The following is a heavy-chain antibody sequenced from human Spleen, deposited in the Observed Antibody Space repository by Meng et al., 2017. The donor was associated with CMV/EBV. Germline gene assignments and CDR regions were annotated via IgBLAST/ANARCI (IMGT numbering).Heavy chain of an antibody. J-gene: IGHJ4*02. CDR3: ARDVCGARDY. D-gene: IGHD3-16*01. CDR1: GFTFSDYY. CDR2: ISSSSSYT. V-gene: IGHV3-11*06. Sequence: QVEVVESGGGLVKPGGSLRLSCAASGFTFSDYYMSWIRQAPGKGLEWVSYISSSSSYTNYADSVKGRFTISRDNAKNTLYLQMNDLRADDSGVYYCARDVCGARDYWGQGTLVTVSS.